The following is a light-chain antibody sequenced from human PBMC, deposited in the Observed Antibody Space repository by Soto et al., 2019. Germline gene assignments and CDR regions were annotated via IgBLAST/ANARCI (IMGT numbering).Light chain of an antibody. V-gene: IGKV1-8*01. CDR2: AAS. Sequence: AIRMTQSPSSFSASTGDRATITCRASQGISSYLAWYQQKPGKAPKLLIYAASTLQSGVQSRFSGSGSGTEFTLTISSLQPDDFATYYCQQYNSYWTFGQGTQVEIK. J-gene: IGKJ1*01. CDR1: QGISSY. CDR3: QQYNSYWT.